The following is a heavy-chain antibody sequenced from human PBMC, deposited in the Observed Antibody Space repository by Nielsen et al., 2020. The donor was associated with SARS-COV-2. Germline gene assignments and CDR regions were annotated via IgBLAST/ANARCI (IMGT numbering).Heavy chain of an antibody. CDR1: GFTFDDYT. V-gene: IGHV3-43*01. Sequence: LRLSCAASGFTFDDYTMHWVRQAPGKGLEWVSLISWDGGSTYYADSVKGRFTISRDNSKNSLYLQMNSLRTEDTALYYCAKDSGDGYNYYYMDVWGKGTAVTVSS. CDR2: ISWDGGST. D-gene: IGHD5-24*01. J-gene: IGHJ6*03. CDR3: AKDSGDGYNYYYMDV.